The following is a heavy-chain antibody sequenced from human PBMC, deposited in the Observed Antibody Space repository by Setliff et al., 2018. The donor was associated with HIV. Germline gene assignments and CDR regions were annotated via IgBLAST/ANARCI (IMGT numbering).Heavy chain of an antibody. CDR3: ARNYYDSSGYYYVSFFDY. CDR1: GGSIRSGGYY. D-gene: IGHD3-22*01. Sequence: PSETLSLTCSVSGGSIRSGGYYWSWIRQPAGKGLEWIGRIYTSGSTNYNPSLKSRVTISVDTSKNQFSLKLSSVTAADTAVYYCARNYYDSSGYYYVSFFDYWGQGTLVTVSS. CDR2: IYTSGST. V-gene: IGHV4-61*02. J-gene: IGHJ4*02.